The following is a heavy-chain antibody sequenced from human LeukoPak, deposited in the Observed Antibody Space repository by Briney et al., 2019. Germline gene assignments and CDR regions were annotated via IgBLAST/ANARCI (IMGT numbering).Heavy chain of an antibody. CDR3: ARGSGATREVKFGP. CDR1: GGSFSGYY. CDR2: INYSGST. Sequence: SETLSLTCAVYGGSFSGYYWSWIRQPPGKGLEWIGDINYSGSTNYNPSLKSRVTMSVDTSKNQFSLKLSTVTAADTAVYYCARGSGATREVKFGPGGKGTLVTVP. D-gene: IGHD3-10*01. V-gene: IGHV4-34*01. J-gene: IGHJ5*02.